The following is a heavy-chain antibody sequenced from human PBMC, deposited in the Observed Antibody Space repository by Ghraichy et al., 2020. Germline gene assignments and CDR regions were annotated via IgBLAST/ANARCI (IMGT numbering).Heavy chain of an antibody. V-gene: IGHV4-4*02. D-gene: IGHD1-26*01. CDR3: AQEGGYCLPR. Sequence: SETLSLTCGVSGASVTDYNWWSWVRQPPEGGLEWIGEIFHDGASNYNPSLKSRTSITLDRANNQVSLTLSDVTVADTAVYYCAQEGGYCLPRWGQGTLVTVSS. CDR2: IFHDGAS. CDR1: GASVTDYNW. J-gene: IGHJ4*02.